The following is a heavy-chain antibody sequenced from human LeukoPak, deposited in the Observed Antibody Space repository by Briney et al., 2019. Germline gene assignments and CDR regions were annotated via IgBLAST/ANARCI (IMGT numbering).Heavy chain of an antibody. V-gene: IGHV3-23*01. CDR1: GFAFNNYA. D-gene: IGHD2-21*01. J-gene: IGHJ4*02. Sequence: GGSLRLSCAASGFAFNNYAMIWVRQAPGQGLEWVSTIRGSGGDTYYADSVKGRFTISRDNSKNTLYLQMDSLRGEDTAVYYCAKDFRIGYSAHFDYWGQGALVTVSS. CDR3: AKDFRIGYSAHFDY. CDR2: IRGSGGDT.